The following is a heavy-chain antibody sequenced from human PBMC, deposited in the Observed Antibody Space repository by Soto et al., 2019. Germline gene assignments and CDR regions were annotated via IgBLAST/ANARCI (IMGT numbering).Heavy chain of an antibody. J-gene: IGHJ4*02. V-gene: IGHV4-59*01. CDR2: IYYSGST. D-gene: IGHD2-21*01. Sequence: QVQLQESGPGLVKPSETLSLTSSVSGGSISSYYWSWIRQPPGKGLEWIGYIYYSGSTNYNPSLKSRVTISVDTYKNQFSLELSSVTSADTAVYYCARCDGRYWGQGTLVTVSS. CDR1: GGSISSYY. CDR3: ARCDGRY.